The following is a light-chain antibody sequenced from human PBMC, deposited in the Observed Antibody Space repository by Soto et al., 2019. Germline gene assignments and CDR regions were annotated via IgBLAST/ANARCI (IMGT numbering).Light chain of an antibody. CDR1: SSNIGAGYD. V-gene: IGLV1-40*01. Sequence: QSVLTQPPSVSGAPGQRVTISCTGSSSNIGAGYDVHWYQQLPGTAPKFLIYGNSNRPSGVPDRFSGPKSGTSASLAITGLQAEDEADYYCQSYDSSLSGWVFGGGTKVTVL. CDR3: QSYDSSLSGWV. J-gene: IGLJ3*02. CDR2: GNS.